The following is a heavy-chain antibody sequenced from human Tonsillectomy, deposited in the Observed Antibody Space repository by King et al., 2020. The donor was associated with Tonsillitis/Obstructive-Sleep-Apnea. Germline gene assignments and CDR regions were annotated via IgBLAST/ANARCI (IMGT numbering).Heavy chain of an antibody. V-gene: IGHV4-34*01. CDR3: AGEVVITTGESFQH. J-gene: IGHJ1*01. D-gene: IGHD3-22*01. CDR2: INHSGST. CDR1: GGSFSGYY. Sequence: VQLQQWGAGLLKPSETLSLTCAVYGGSFSGYYWSWIRQPPGKGLEWIGEINHSGSTNYNPSLKSRVTISVDTSKNQFSLKLNSVTAADTAVYYCAGEVVITTGESFQHWGQGTLVTVSS.